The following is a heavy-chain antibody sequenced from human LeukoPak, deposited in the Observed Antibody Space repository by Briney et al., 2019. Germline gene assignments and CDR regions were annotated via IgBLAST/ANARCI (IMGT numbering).Heavy chain of an antibody. D-gene: IGHD3-22*01. Sequence: PSETQSLTCTVSGGSISSSSYYWGWIRQPPGKGLEWIGSIYYSGSTYYNPSLKGRVTISVDTSKNQFSLKLSSVTAADTAVYYCARDRDSSGYSPYYFDYWGQGSLVTVSS. CDR3: ARDRDSSGYSPYYFDY. CDR1: GGSISSSSYY. J-gene: IGHJ4*02. V-gene: IGHV4-39*07. CDR2: IYYSGST.